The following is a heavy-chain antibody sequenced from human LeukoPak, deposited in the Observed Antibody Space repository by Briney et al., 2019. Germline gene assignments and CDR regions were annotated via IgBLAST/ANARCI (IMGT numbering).Heavy chain of an antibody. CDR2: ISGSGGST. V-gene: IGHV3-23*01. Sequence: GGSLRLSCAASGFTFSSYAMSWVRQAPGKGLEWVSAISGSGGSTYYADSVKGWFTISSDNSKHTLYLQMNSLRAEDTAVYYCATPWEGLWCGTYGMDVWGQGTTVTVSS. CDR3: ATPWEGLWCGTYGMDV. D-gene: IGHD4/OR15-4a*01. J-gene: IGHJ6*02. CDR1: GFTFSSYA.